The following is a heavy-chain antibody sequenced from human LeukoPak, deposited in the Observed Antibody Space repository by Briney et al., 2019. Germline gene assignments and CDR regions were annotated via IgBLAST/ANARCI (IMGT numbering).Heavy chain of an antibody. CDR2: IYYSGST. Sequence: PSETLSLTCAVYGGSFSGYYWSWIRQPPGKGLEWIGSIYYSGSTYYNPSLKSRVTISVDTSKNQFSLKLSSVTAADTAVYYCARVRSSGSGYFDYWGQGTLVTASS. J-gene: IGHJ4*02. CDR1: GGSFSGYY. D-gene: IGHD3-22*01. CDR3: ARVRSSGSGYFDY. V-gene: IGHV4-34*01.